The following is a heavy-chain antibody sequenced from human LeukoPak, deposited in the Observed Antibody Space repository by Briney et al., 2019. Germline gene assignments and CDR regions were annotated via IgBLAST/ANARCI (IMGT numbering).Heavy chain of an antibody. V-gene: IGHV3-23*01. Sequence: GGSLRLSCAASGFTFSNYAMMWLRQAPEKGPEWVSAIRGSGGGTEYADSVRGRFTISRDNSKNTLFLQMNRLRAEDTAVYYCARDPNGDYVGAFDILGQGTMVTVSS. CDR3: ARDPNGDYVGAFDI. CDR1: GFTFSNYA. J-gene: IGHJ3*02. D-gene: IGHD4-17*01. CDR2: IRGSGGGT.